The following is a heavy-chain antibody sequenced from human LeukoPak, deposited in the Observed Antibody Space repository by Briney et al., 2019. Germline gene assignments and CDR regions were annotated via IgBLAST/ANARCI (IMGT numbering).Heavy chain of an antibody. CDR3: ARGGVRYFDWLDAFDI. Sequence: SETLSLTCTVSGGSISSYYWSWIRQPPGKGLEWIGYIYYSGSTNYNPSLKSRVTISIDTSRTRFSLKLTSVTAADTAVYYCARGGVRYFDWLDAFDIWGQGTMVTVSS. CDR2: IYYSGST. CDR1: GGSISSYY. V-gene: IGHV4-59*01. D-gene: IGHD3-9*01. J-gene: IGHJ3*02.